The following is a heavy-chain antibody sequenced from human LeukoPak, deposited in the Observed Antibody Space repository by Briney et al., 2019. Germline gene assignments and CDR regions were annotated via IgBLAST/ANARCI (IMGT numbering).Heavy chain of an antibody. D-gene: IGHD1-26*01. Sequence: GGSLRLSCAASGFTVSNNRLSWVRRAPGMGLEWVSTIYSDGNTYYPDSVKGRFTISRDGSKNTLYLQLNSLRTEDTAIYYCVREREGSNSEHWGQGTLVTVSS. J-gene: IGHJ1*01. CDR1: GFTVSNNR. V-gene: IGHV3-53*01. CDR2: IYSDGNT. CDR3: VREREGSNSEH.